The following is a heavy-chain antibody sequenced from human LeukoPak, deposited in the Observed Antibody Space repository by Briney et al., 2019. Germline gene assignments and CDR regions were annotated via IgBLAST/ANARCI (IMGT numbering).Heavy chain of an antibody. CDR2: ISAYNGNT. CDR1: GYTFTSYG. V-gene: IGHV1-18*01. CDR3: ARHRATPVPTSSYYAMDV. Sequence: ASVKVSCKASGYTFTSYGISWVRQAPGQGLEWMGWISAYNGNTNYAQKLQGRVTMTTDTSTSTAYMELRSLRSDDTAVYYCARHRATPVPTSSYYAMDVWGQGTTVTVSS. D-gene: IGHD1-1*01. J-gene: IGHJ6*02.